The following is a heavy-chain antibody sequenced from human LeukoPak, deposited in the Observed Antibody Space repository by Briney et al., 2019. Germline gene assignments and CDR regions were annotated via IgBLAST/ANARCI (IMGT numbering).Heavy chain of an antibody. Sequence: GGSLRLSCAASGFTFSSYSMNWVRQAPGKGLEWVSAISGSGGSTYYADSVKGRFTISRDTSKNTLYLQMNSLRAEDTAVYYCAKMTGKYYYDSSGYLDYWGQGTLVTVSS. CDR3: AKMTGKYYYDSSGYLDY. D-gene: IGHD3-22*01. CDR2: ISGSGGST. CDR1: GFTFSSYS. J-gene: IGHJ4*02. V-gene: IGHV3-23*01.